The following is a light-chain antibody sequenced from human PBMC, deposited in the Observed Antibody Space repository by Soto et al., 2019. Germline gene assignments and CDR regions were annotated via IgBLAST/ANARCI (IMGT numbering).Light chain of an antibody. CDR3: QWYGRTPGWA. Sequence: DIEWMRSPGTLSLSPGESATIYCRASQSVSSSYLVWYQHKPGQAARLLIYGASSRATAIPDRFNGSGPRTDFTLTISGLEPEDLAVNSCQWYGRTPGWAFGQGTK. CDR2: GAS. CDR1: QSVSSSY. V-gene: IGKV3-20*01. J-gene: IGKJ1*01.